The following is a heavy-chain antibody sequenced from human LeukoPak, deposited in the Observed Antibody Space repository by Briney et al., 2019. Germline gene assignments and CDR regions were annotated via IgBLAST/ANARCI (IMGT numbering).Heavy chain of an antibody. CDR2: IKQDGSEK. Sequence: PGGSLRLSCAVSGFTFSSSYMNWVRQAPGKGLEWVANIKQDGSEKYYVDSVKGRFTTSRDNAQNSLYLQTNSLRAEDTAVYYCARGPRTYYDSWSGHYYYYMDVWGKGTTVTVSS. CDR3: ARGPRTYYDSWSGHYYYYMDV. J-gene: IGHJ6*03. CDR1: GFTFSSSY. D-gene: IGHD3-3*01. V-gene: IGHV3-7*01.